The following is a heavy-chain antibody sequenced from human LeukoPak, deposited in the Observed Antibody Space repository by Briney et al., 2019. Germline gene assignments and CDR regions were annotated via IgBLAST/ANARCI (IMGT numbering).Heavy chain of an antibody. V-gene: IGHV3-23*01. CDR3: ARSQRNDQQVVQRIDY. D-gene: IGHD2-2*01. Sequence: GGSLRLSCTASRFTFSTYAMSWVRQAPGKGLEWVSSISGSGDTTYYTGSVKGRFTISRDNSKNALYLQMSSLRAEDTAVYYCARSQRNDQQVVQRIDYWGQGTLVTVSS. CDR2: ISGSGDTT. CDR1: RFTFSTYA. J-gene: IGHJ4*02.